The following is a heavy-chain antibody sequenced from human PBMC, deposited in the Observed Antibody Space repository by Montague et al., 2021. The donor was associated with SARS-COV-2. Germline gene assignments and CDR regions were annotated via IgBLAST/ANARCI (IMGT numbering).Heavy chain of an antibody. V-gene: IGHV3-7*01. CDR2: TNQDGGVR. CDR1: GFPFRNYW. Sequence: SLSLSCAASGFPFRNYWMSWFRQAPGKGLEWVANTNQDGGVRQYLVCVRGRFTISRDNVKNSLYLQMNSLRAEDTGVYFCASGDDSDVWGQGTMVTVSS. CDR3: ASGDDSDV. J-gene: IGHJ3*01.